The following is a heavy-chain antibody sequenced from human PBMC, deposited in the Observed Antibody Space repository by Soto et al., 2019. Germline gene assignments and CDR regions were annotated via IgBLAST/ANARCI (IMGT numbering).Heavy chain of an antibody. J-gene: IGHJ5*02. Sequence: QVQLQESGPRLVKPSQTLSLSCAVSGGSIISASYSWNWIRQSPGRGLEWIGHIYSSGSTYYNPSLKSRVSISLDTSNNQFSLKLTSVTAADTAVYFCAREDAARIERWFDAWGQGILVTVSS. D-gene: IGHD6-6*01. CDR1: GGSIISASYS. CDR3: AREDAARIERWFDA. V-gene: IGHV4-31*11. CDR2: IYSSGST.